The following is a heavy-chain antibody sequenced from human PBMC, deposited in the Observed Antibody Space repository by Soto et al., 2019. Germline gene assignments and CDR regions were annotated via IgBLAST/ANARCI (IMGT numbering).Heavy chain of an antibody. Sequence: GPALRLCCVASGITCGTRAMSWGRQAPGEGLEWVSTITDTGGDTKYADSVRGRFTMSRDNSKKTLYLQMNRLRVEDSDLYYCARGSTDSYPGSRIFDFWGRGT. CDR3: ARGSTDSYPGSRIFDF. CDR1: GITCGTRA. V-gene: IGHV3-23*01. J-gene: IGHJ4*02. D-gene: IGHD3-10*01. CDR2: ITDTGGDT.